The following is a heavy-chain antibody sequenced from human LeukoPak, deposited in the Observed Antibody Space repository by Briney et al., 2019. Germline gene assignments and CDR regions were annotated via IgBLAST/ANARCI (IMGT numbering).Heavy chain of an antibody. Sequence: ASVKVSCKASGYTFTSYDINWVRQAPGQGLEWMGWMNPNSGNTGYAQKFQGRVTMTRNTSISTAYMELSSLRSEDTAVYYCARGRGSGWAQGYYGMDVWGQGTTVTVSS. J-gene: IGHJ6*02. D-gene: IGHD6-19*01. V-gene: IGHV1-8*01. CDR2: MNPNSGNT. CDR3: ARGRGSGWAQGYYGMDV. CDR1: GYTFTSYD.